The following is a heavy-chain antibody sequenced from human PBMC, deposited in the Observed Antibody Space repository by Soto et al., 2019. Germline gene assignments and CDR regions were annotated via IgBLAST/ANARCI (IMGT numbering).Heavy chain of an antibody. Sequence: GGSLRLSCAVSGFTVSSNYMSWVRQAPGKGLEWVSVIFGGGSTYYADSVKGRFTISRDNSKNTVYLQMNSLRAEDTAVYYCAMTRGRSIEGAFDIWGQGTMVTVSS. V-gene: IGHV3-53*01. J-gene: IGHJ3*02. CDR2: IFGGGST. D-gene: IGHD3-16*01. CDR3: AMTRGRSIEGAFDI. CDR1: GFTVSSNY.